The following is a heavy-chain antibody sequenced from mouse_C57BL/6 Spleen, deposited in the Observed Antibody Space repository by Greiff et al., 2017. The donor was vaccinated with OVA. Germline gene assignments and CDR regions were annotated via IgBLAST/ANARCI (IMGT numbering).Heavy chain of an antibody. CDR2: IDPEDGDT. Sequence: DVKLQESGAELVRPGASVKLSCTASGFNIKDYYMHWVKQRPEQGLEWIGRIDPEDGDTEYAPKFQGKATMTADTSSNTAYLQLSSLTSEDTAVYYCTTRLITPRLDYWGQGTTLTVSS. CDR3: TTRLITPRLDY. V-gene: IGHV14-1*01. CDR1: GFNIKDYY. J-gene: IGHJ2*01. D-gene: IGHD1-1*01.